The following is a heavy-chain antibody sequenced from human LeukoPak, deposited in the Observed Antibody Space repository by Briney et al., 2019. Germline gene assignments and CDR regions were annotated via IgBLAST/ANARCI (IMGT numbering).Heavy chain of an antibody. CDR2: ISAYSGNT. CDR1: GYTFINYG. J-gene: IGHJ3*02. V-gene: IGHV1-18*01. CDR3: ARVVAAAPDAFDI. Sequence: GASVKVSCKASGYTFINYGISWVRQAPGQGLEWMGWISAYSGNTKSAQKLQGRVTMTTDTSTSTGYMELRSLRSDDTAVYYCARVVAAAPDAFDIWGQGTMVTVSS. D-gene: IGHD6-13*01.